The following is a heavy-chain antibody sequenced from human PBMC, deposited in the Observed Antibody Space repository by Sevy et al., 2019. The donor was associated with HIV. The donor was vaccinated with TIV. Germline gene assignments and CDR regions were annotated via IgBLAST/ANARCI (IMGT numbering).Heavy chain of an antibody. CDR2: ISYSGSS. V-gene: IGHV4-39*01. D-gene: IGHD3-16*02. CDR1: GGSINTIAYY. J-gene: IGHJ3*01. CDR3: TAIYYCVRHLFHDFAWGSHRYRDAFDL. Sequence: SETLSLTCTVSGGSINTIAYYWGWVRQPPGKGLEWIGSISYSGSSYYNPSLKSRVTISVDTSKNQFSLNLRSVTAADTWTAADTAIYYCVRHLFHDFAWGSHRYRDAFDLWGQGTLVTVSS.